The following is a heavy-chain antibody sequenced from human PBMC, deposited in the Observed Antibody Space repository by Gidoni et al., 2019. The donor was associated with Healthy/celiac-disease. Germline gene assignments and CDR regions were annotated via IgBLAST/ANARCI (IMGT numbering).Heavy chain of an antibody. V-gene: IGHV1-46*01. CDR3: ARSYSSGWHTRGEVYGMDV. CDR1: GYTFTSYY. D-gene: IGHD6-19*01. Sequence: QVQLVQSAAEVKKPGASVKVSCKASGYTFTSYYMHWVRQAPGQGLEWMGIINPSGGSTSYAQKFQGRVTMTRDTSTSTVYMELSSLRSEDTAVYYCARSYSSGWHTRGEVYGMDVWGQGTTVTVSS. CDR2: INPSGGST. J-gene: IGHJ6*02.